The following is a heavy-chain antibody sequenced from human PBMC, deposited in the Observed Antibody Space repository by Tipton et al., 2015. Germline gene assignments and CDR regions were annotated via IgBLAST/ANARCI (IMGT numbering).Heavy chain of an antibody. V-gene: IGHV4-28*03. J-gene: IGHJ6*02. CDR3: ARDLEHGMDV. Sequence: TLSLTCDVSGYSISSDYYWGWIRQPPGKGLEWIGYISYSGSTHYNPSLKRRVTISLDTSKNQFSLTLNSVTAADTAVYYCARDLEHGMDVWGQGTTVTVSS. CDR2: ISYSGST. CDR1: GYSISSDYY. D-gene: IGHD5-24*01.